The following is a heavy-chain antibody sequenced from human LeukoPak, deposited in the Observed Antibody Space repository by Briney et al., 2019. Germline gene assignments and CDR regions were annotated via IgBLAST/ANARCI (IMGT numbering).Heavy chain of an antibody. D-gene: IGHD2-15*01. J-gene: IGHJ6*03. Sequence: ASVKVSCKASGYTFTSYYMHWVRQAPGQGLEWMGIINPSGGSTSYAQKFQGRVTMTRDMSTSTVYMELSSLRSEDTAVYYCARRGTYCSGGSCYYYYYMDVWGKGTTVTVSS. CDR3: ARRGTYCSGGSCYYYYYMDV. CDR1: GYTFTSYY. CDR2: INPSGGST. V-gene: IGHV1-46*01.